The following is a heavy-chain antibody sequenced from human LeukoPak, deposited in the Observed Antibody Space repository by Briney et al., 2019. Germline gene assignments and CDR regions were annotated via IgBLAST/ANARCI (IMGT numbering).Heavy chain of an antibody. CDR2: IYTSGST. CDR1: GGSISSGSYY. CDR3: ARAMGRYYYDSSGYYLDY. J-gene: IGHJ4*02. D-gene: IGHD3-22*01. V-gene: IGHV4-61*02. Sequence: SETLSLTCTVSGGSISSGSYYWSWIRQPAGKGLEWIGRIYTSGSTNYNPSLKSRVTIPVDTSKNQFSLKLSSVTAADTAVYYCARAMGRYYYDSSGYYLDYWGQGTLVTVSS.